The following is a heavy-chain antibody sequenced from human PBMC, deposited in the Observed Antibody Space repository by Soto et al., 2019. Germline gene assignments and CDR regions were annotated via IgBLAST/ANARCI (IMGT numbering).Heavy chain of an antibody. CDR1: GFTFSSYG. CDR2: ISYDGSTK. V-gene: IGHV3-30*18. J-gene: IGHJ1*01. CDR3: AKDYYASSGYPHFQH. D-gene: IGHD3-22*01. Sequence: QVQLVESGGGVVQPGRSLRLSCAASGFTFSSYGMHWVRQAPGKGLEWVAVISYDGSTKYYADSVKGRFTISRDNSKNTLYLQMNSLRAKGTAVYYCAKDYYASSGYPHFQHWGQGTLVTVSS.